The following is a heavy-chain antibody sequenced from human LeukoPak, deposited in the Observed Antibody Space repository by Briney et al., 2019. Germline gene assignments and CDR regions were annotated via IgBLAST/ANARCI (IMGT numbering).Heavy chain of an antibody. V-gene: IGHV3-21*01. CDR3: ARDRLYYYGSGSYPY. CDR2: ISSSSSYI. J-gene: IGHJ4*02. Sequence: GGSLRLSCAASGFTFSSYAMSWVRQAPGKGLEWVSSISSSSSYIYYADSVKGRFAISRDNSKNTLYLQMNSLRAEDTAVYYCARDRLYYYGSGSYPYWGQGTLVTVSS. D-gene: IGHD3-10*01. CDR1: GFTFSSYA.